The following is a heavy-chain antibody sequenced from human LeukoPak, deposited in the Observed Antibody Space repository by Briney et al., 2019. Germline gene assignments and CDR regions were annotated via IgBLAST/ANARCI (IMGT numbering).Heavy chain of an antibody. J-gene: IGHJ4*02. Sequence: GGSLRLSCAASGFTFSSYAMHWVRQAPGKGLEWVAVISYDGSNKYYEDSVKGRFTISRDNSKNTLYLQMNSLRAEDTAVYYCARGPHIVVVTAGGLDYWGQGTLVTVSS. CDR2: ISYDGSNK. V-gene: IGHV3-30*04. D-gene: IGHD2-21*02. CDR3: ARGPHIVVVTAGGLDY. CDR1: GFTFSSYA.